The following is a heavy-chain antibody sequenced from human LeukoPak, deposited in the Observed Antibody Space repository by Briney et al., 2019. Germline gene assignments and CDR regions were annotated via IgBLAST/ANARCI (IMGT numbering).Heavy chain of an antibody. Sequence: SETLSLTCTVSGGSISSYYWSWIRQPPGKGLERIGYIYYSGSTNYNPSLKSRVTISVDTSKNQFSLKLSSVTAADTAVYYCARHYSFIDIVVVPAAPRNWGQGTLVTVSS. J-gene: IGHJ4*02. CDR1: GGSISSYY. D-gene: IGHD2-2*01. CDR3: ARHYSFIDIVVVPAAPRN. CDR2: IYYSGST. V-gene: IGHV4-59*08.